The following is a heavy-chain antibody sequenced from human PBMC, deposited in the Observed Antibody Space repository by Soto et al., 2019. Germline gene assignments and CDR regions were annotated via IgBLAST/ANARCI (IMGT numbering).Heavy chain of an antibody. J-gene: IGHJ6*03. V-gene: IGHV1-69*05. CDR1: GGTFSSYA. D-gene: IGHD2-2*01. CDR3: SIGFDCSSTSCYLNYYYYYMDV. CDR2: IIPIFGTT. Sequence: SVKVSCKASGGTFSSYAISWVRQAPGQGLEWMGGIIPIFGTTNYAQKFQGRVTITTDESTSTAYMELSSLRSEDTAVYYCSIGFDCSSTSCYLNYYYYYMDVWGKGTTVTVSS.